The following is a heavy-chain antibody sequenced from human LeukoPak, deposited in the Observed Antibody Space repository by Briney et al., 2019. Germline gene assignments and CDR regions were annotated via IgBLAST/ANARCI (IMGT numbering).Heavy chain of an antibody. CDR2: MNEYSTTI. CDR3: ARGGVNPVDH. V-gene: IGHV3-74*01. D-gene: IGHD1-14*01. CDR1: GFPFNSFW. Sequence: PGGSLRLSCAASGFPFNSFWMHWVRQAPGKGLVWVSDMNEYSTTIIYADSVKGRFTISRDNAKSILYLQMNNLRAEDTAMYFCARGGVNPVDHWGQGTLVTVSS. J-gene: IGHJ4*02.